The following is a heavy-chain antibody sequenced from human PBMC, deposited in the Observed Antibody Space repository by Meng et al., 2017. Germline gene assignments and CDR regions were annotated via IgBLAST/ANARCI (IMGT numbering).Heavy chain of an antibody. CDR1: GGSISSSNW. CDR2: IYHSGST. J-gene: IGHJ4*02. D-gene: IGHD6-19*01. CDR3: ARDRGAVAGTNFDY. Sequence: VPLPEACPGRLKPSGTLSLTCAVSGGSISSSNWWSWVRQPPGKGLEWIGEIYHSGSTNYNPSLKSRVTISVDKSKNQFSLKLSSVTAADTAVYYCARDRGAVAGTNFDYWGQGTLVTVSS. V-gene: IGHV4-4*02.